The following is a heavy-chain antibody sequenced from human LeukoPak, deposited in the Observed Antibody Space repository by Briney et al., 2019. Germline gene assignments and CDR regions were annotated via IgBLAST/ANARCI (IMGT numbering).Heavy chain of an antibody. CDR3: ARDRYSSGSFDY. CDR1: GFTFSSYS. Sequence: GGSLRLSCAASGFTFSSYSMNWVRQAPGKGLEWVSSISSSSSYIYYADSVKGRFTISRDNAKNSLYLQMNSLRAEDTAVNYCARDRYSSGSFDYWGQGTLVTVSS. V-gene: IGHV3-21*01. D-gene: IGHD6-19*01. J-gene: IGHJ4*02. CDR2: ISSSSSYI.